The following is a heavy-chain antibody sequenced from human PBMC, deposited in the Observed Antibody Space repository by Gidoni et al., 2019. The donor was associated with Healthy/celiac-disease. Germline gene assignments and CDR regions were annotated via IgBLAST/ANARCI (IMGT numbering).Heavy chain of an antibody. CDR2: IYPGDSDT. J-gene: IGHJ3*02. CDR3: ARQKSIAALNDAFDI. Sequence: EVQLVQSGAEVKKHGESLKISCKGSGYSFTSYWIGWVRQMPGKGLEWMGIIYPGDSDTRYSPSFQGQVTISADKSISTAYLQWSSLKASDTAMYYCARQKSIAALNDAFDIWGQGTMVTVSS. CDR1: GYSFTSYW. V-gene: IGHV5-51*01. D-gene: IGHD6-6*01.